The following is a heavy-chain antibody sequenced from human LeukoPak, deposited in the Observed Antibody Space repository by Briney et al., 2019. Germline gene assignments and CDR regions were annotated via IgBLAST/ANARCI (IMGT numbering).Heavy chain of an antibody. CDR1: GFTFRDYW. V-gene: IGHV3-7*01. J-gene: IGHJ1*01. CDR3: ARNYDSSGYVYFQH. CDR2: IQSDGSEK. D-gene: IGHD3-22*01. Sequence: GGSLRLSCTASGFTFRDYWMSWVRQAPGKGLEWVANIQSDGSEKNYIDSAQGRFTVSRDNAKTSLYLQMNSPRAEDTAVYYCARNYDSSGYVYFQHWGQGTLVTVSS.